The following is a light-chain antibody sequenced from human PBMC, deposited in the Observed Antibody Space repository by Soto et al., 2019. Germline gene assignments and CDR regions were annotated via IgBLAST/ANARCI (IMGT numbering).Light chain of an antibody. CDR2: GNS. Sequence: QLVLTQPPSVSGAPGQRVTISCTGSSSNIGAGYDVHWYQQLPGTAPKLLIYGNSNRPSGVPDRFSGSKSGTSASLAITGLQAEDEADSYCQSYDSSLSVVFGGGTKLTAL. V-gene: IGLV1-40*01. CDR3: QSYDSSLSVV. CDR1: SSNIGAGYD. J-gene: IGLJ2*01.